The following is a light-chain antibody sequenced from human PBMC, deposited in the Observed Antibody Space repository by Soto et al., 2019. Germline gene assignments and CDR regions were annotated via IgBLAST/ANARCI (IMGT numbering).Light chain of an antibody. J-gene: IGKJ1*01. CDR1: QTITNKY. V-gene: IGKV3-20*01. CDR2: GAS. Sequence: EIVLTQSPGTLSLSPGERATLSCRASQTITNKYLAWYQQKPGQAPRLLLSGASSRAAGIPDRFSGSGSGTDFTLTISRLEPEDFAVYYCQQYGSSGTFGQGTKVDIK. CDR3: QQYGSSGT.